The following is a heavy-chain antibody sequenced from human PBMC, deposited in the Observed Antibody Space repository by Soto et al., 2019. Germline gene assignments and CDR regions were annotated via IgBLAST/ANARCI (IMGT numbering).Heavy chain of an antibody. CDR3: AYSTGWYRHDV. CDR1: GDSISNSRW. V-gene: IGHV4-4*02. J-gene: IGHJ3*01. CDR2: IFHSGDT. Sequence: QVQLQESGPGLVKPSGTLSLTCAVSGDSISNSRWWTWVRQPPGKGLEWIGDIFHSGDTNYNPSLKSRVFISVDKSQNQFSLKVSSVTDADTAVYYCAYSTGWYRHDVWGQGTFVTVSS. D-gene: IGHD6-19*01.